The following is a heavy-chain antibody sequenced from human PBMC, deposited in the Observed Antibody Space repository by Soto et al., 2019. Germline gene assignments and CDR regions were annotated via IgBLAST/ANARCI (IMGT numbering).Heavy chain of an antibody. V-gene: IGHV3-48*01. D-gene: IGHD6-13*01. CDR1: GFTFSSYS. J-gene: IGHJ5*02. CDR3: ARLPERIAEVGWFDP. CDR2: ISSSSSTI. Sequence: EVQLVESGGGLVQPGGSLRLSCAASGFTFSSYSMNWVRQAPGKGLEWVSYISSSSSTIYYADSVKGRFTISRDNAKNPLHLQMNSLRAEDTAVYYCARLPERIAEVGWFDPWGQGTRVTVSS.